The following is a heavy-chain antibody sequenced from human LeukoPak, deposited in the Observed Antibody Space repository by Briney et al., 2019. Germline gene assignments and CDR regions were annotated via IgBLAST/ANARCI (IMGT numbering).Heavy chain of an antibody. D-gene: IGHD5-24*01. J-gene: IGHJ3*02. CDR2: IIPIFGTA. CDR1: GGTFSSYA. V-gene: IGHV1-69*05. Sequence: SVKVSCKASGGTFSSYAISWVRQAPGQGLEWMGRIIPIFGTANYAQKFQGRVTITTDESTSTAYMELSSLRSEDTAVYYCASPRWLHRRALDIWGQGTMVTVSS. CDR3: ASPRWLHRRALDI.